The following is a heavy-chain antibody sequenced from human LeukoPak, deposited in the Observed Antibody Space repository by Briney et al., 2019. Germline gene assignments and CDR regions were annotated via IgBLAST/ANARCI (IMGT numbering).Heavy chain of an antibody. CDR3: ARDYCSGGSCYQILT. CDR2: ITTSGTI. D-gene: IGHD2-15*01. V-gene: IGHV3-48*04. J-gene: IGHJ5*02. CDR1: GITFSSYS. Sequence: GGSRRLSCAASGITFSSYSMNWVRQAPGKGLEWVSYITTSGTIYYADSVKGRFTISRDNVKNSLYLQMNSLRAEDTAVYYCARDYCSGGSCYQILTWGQGTLVTVSS.